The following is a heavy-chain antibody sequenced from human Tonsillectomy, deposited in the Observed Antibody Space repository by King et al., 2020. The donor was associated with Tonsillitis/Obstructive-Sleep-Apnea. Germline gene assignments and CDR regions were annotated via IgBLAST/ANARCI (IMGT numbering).Heavy chain of an antibody. CDR1: GFTFRSHA. CDR2: ISYDGSNN. V-gene: IGHV3-30*04. CDR3: ARDALQFYYDFWSCYYNNYMDV. Sequence: VQLVESGGGVVQPGRSLRLSCAASGFTFRSHAMHWVRQAPGEGLEWVAVISYDGSNNYFADSVKGRYTISRDNSKNTLYLQMNSLKSEDTAVYYCARDALQFYYDFWSCYYNNYMDVWGKGTTVTVSS. J-gene: IGHJ6*03. D-gene: IGHD3-3*01.